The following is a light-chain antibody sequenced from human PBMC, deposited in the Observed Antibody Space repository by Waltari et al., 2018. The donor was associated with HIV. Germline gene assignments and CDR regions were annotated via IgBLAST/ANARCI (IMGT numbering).Light chain of an antibody. CDR3: CSYGCSYTSV. J-gene: IGLJ2*01. CDR2: DVN. V-gene: IGLV2-11*01. Sequence: QSALTQPRSVSGSPGQSVTISCTGTSSDVGGYNYVSWHQQHPGKAPKLIIYDVNNRPSGVPDRFSGSKSGNTASLTIAGLQAEDEADYYCCSYGCSYTSVFGGGTQLTVL. CDR1: SSDVGGYNY.